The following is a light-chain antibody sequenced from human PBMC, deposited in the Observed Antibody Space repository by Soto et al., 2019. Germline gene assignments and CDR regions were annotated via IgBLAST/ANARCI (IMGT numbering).Light chain of an antibody. J-gene: IGKJ4*01. CDR1: KSVSSNY. CDR2: GAS. V-gene: IGKV3-20*01. Sequence: EIVLTQSPGTLSLSPGERATLSCRASKSVSSNYLAWYQHRPGQAPRLLIYGASSRATAIPDRFSGSGSGTDFTLTISRLEPEDFAVYYCQQYATSPALTVAGGTKVDSK. CDR3: QQYATSPALT.